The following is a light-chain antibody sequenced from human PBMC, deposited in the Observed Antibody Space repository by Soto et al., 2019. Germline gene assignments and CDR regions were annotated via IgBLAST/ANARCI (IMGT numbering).Light chain of an antibody. J-gene: IGKJ4*01. CDR3: HKYGSPPLP. CDR1: ETVDTSS. V-gene: IGKV3-20*01. CDR2: SVS. Sequence: EIVLTQSPGTLSLSPGETATLSCRASETVDTSSLGWYQQKPGRAPSLLIYSVSRRATGIPDRFSASGSATDFPLTTTRLEQEVFAVYYCHKYGSPPLPFGGGTRVE.